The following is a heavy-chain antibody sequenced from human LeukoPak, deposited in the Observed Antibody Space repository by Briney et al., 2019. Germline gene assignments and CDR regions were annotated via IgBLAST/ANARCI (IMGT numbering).Heavy chain of an antibody. V-gene: IGHV3-23*01. CDR3: AKDLGNYYDSSGYPDY. CDR1: GFTFSSYA. D-gene: IGHD3-22*01. CDR2: TTGSGST. Sequence: PGGSLRLSCAASGFTFSSYAMSWVRQAPGKGLEWVSATTGSGSTYYADSVKGRFTISRDNSKNTLYLQMNSLRVEDTAVYYCAKDLGNYYDSSGYPDYWGQGTLVTVSS. J-gene: IGHJ4*02.